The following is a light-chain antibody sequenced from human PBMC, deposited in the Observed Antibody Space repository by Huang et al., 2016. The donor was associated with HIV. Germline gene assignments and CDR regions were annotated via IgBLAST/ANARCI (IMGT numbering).Light chain of an antibody. Sequence: EIVLTQSPGTLSLSPGERATLSCRASQTITSSYLAWYQLTPGQAPRLLIYGASSRSTGIPDRFSGSGSWTDFTLTITRVEPEDFAVYYCQQYGESSPVTFGGGTKVEIK. V-gene: IGKV3-20*01. CDR1: QTITSSY. J-gene: IGKJ4*01. CDR2: GAS. CDR3: QQYGESSPVT.